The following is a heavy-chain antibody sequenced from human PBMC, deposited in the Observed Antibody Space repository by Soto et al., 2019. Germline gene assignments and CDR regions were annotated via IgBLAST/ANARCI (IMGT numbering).Heavy chain of an antibody. D-gene: IGHD6-13*01. CDR1: GYTFNPYA. V-gene: IGHV1-3*01. Sequence: ASVEVSCKASGYTFNPYALHWVGQAPGKQGQRLEWVGRINAGSGKTTYSQKFQDRVTITRDAFATTAYMELSRLTSEDTAVYYCARGLADYSNLDPWCQGTLVTVSS. J-gene: IGHJ5*02. CDR3: ARGLADYSNLDP. CDR2: INAGSGKT.